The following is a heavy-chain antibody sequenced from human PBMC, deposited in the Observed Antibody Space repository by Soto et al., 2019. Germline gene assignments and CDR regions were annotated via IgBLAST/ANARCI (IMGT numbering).Heavy chain of an antibody. Sequence: EVQLVESGGGLVQPGRSLRLSCAASGFTFDDYAMHWVRQAPGKGLEWVSGISWNSGSIGYADSVKGRFTISRDNAKNSLYLQMNSLRAEDTALYYCAKLGEGSMVVAAEAIDYWGQGTLVTVSS. CDR2: ISWNSGSI. J-gene: IGHJ4*02. CDR1: GFTFDDYA. V-gene: IGHV3-9*01. CDR3: AKLGEGSMVVAAEAIDY. D-gene: IGHD2-15*01.